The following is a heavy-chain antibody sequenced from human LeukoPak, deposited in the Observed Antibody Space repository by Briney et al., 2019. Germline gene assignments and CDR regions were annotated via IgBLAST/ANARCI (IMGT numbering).Heavy chain of an antibody. D-gene: IGHD3-9*01. V-gene: IGHV4-34*01. CDR1: GGSFSGYY. CDR2: INHSGST. J-gene: IGHJ6*02. CDR3: ARGASYYDILTGYYNRYYYYYGMDV. Sequence: PSETLSLTCAVYGGSFSGYYWNWIRQPPGKGLEWIGEINHSGSTNYNPSLKSRVTISVDTSKNQFSLKLSFVTAADTAVYYCARGASYYDILTGYYNRYYYYYGMDVWGQGTTVTVSS.